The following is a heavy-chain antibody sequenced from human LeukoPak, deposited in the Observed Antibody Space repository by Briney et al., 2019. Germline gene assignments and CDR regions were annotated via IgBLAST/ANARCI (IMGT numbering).Heavy chain of an antibody. CDR3: TRDPRTTKNAFDI. CDR1: GYTFTAYY. Sequence: ASVKVSCKASGYTFTAYYMHWMRQVPGQGLEWMGWINPNSGGTNYAEKFQGRVTMTRDTSISTAYMELGRLRSDDTAIYYCTRDPRTTKNAFDIWGQGTMVTVSS. J-gene: IGHJ3*02. D-gene: IGHD4-11*01. V-gene: IGHV1-2*02. CDR2: INPNSGGT.